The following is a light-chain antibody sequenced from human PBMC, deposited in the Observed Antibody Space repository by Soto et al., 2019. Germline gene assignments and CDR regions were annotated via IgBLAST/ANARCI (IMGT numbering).Light chain of an antibody. CDR2: DAS. Sequence: DIQLTQSPSTLSASVGDRVTITCRASQSVSKWLAWYQQKPGNAPKSLIYDASSLQSGVPSRFSGRGSGTQFTLTIPSLQPDDFATYYCQQYNSYSSFGQGTKLEIK. V-gene: IGKV1-5*01. CDR3: QQYNSYSS. CDR1: QSVSKW. J-gene: IGKJ2*01.